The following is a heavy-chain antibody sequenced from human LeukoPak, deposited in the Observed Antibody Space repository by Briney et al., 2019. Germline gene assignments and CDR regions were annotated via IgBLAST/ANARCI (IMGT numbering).Heavy chain of an antibody. Sequence: PGGSLRLSCAASGLMFSSYWMHWVRQLPGKGLVWVSRINIDGSTTTYADSVKGRFTISRDNAKNTLYLQMNSLRAEDTAVYYCVRWGTTVTTNIPAFDIWGQGTVVTVSS. V-gene: IGHV3-74*01. CDR3: VRWGTTVTTNIPAFDI. J-gene: IGHJ3*02. CDR1: GLMFSSYW. D-gene: IGHD4-17*01. CDR2: INIDGSTT.